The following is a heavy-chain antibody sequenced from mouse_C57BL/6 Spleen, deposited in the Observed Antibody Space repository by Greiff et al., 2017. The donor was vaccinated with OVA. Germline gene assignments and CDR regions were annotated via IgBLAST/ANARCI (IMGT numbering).Heavy chain of an antibody. V-gene: IGHV1-52*01. CDR2: IDPSDSEP. CDR3: ASLYDYDGNWYFDV. Sequence: QVQLQQPGAELVRPGSSVKLSCKASGYTFTSYWMHWVKQRPIQGLEWIGNIDPSDSEPHYNQKFKDKATLTVDKSSSTAYMQLSSLTSEDSAVYYCASLYDYDGNWYFDVWGTGTTVTVSS. CDR1: GYTFTSYW. J-gene: IGHJ1*03. D-gene: IGHD2-4*01.